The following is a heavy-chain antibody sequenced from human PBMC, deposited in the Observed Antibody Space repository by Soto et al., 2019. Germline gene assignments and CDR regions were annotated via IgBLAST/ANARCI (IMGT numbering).Heavy chain of an antibody. J-gene: IGHJ5*02. D-gene: IGHD3-10*01. Sequence: ASVKVSGKASGYTFTRDQIHWVRQAPGQGLEWMGMIDPSGGKTNYAQKFQGRVTMTRDTSTSTVYMALSSLRSEDTAIYFCGRVMRSLLSITALDTWGQGTLVIVSS. CDR1: GYTFTRDQ. V-gene: IGHV1-46*01. CDR3: GRVMRSLLSITALDT. CDR2: IDPSGGKT.